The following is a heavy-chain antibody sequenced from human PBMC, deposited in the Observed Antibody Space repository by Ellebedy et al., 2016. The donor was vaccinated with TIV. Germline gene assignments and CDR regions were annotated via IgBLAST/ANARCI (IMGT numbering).Heavy chain of an antibody. CDR3: AKDGGDFPFDY. D-gene: IGHD2-21*02. J-gene: IGHJ4*02. CDR2: IWYDGSKK. V-gene: IGHV3-30*02. CDR1: GFTFSSYG. Sequence: GESLKISXVASGFTFSSYGMHWVCQAPGKGLEWVAVIWYDGSKKNYADSVKGRFTISRDNSKNTLYLQMNSLRAEDTAVYYCAKDGGDFPFDYWGQGTLVTVSS.